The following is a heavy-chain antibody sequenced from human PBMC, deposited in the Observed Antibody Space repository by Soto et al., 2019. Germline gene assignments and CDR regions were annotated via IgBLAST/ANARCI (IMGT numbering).Heavy chain of an antibody. Sequence: VQLVESGGGEVQPGRSLRLSCAASGFKYTDFALHWVRQAPCKGLEWVAIISYDWRDKYYADSVKGRFLISRDNPKNTLYLEMNSLRPEDTAVYFCARRAWDSYYAIDGWGQGTTVTVFS. D-gene: IGHD3-22*01. CDR2: ISYDWRDK. V-gene: IGHV3-30*04. J-gene: IGHJ6*02. CDR3: ARRAWDSYYAIDG. CDR1: GFKYTDFA.